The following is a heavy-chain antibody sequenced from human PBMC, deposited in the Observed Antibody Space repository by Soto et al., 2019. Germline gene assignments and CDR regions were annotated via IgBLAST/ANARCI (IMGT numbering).Heavy chain of an antibody. V-gene: IGHV1-69*13. CDR3: ATGVIWIGYFTVDS. D-gene: IGHD3-3*01. CDR1: GGSFGKCA. CDR2: FIPVYRTL. J-gene: IGHJ4*02. Sequence: SVKVSGKASGGSFGKCAINWVRQTRGQGLEWLGGFIPVYRTLNYAQKFQGRVTITADESTGTAYMTLSSLASDDTAVYYCATGVIWIGYFTVDSWGQGTRVTVSS.